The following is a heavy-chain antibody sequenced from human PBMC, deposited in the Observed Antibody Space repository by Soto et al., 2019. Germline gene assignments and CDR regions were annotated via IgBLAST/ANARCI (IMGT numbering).Heavy chain of an antibody. V-gene: IGHV1-3*01. J-gene: IGHJ4*02. CDR1: GYAFTSYT. CDR3: ARDTGSGLRVEPGIFEY. Sequence: QVQLVQSGAEVKKPGASVKVSCNPSGYAFTSYTMHWVRQAPGQGLEWMGWINADNGDSKYSQKFQCRVTITRDTSASIAYMELSSLRSEDTAVYYCARDTGSGLRVEPGIFEYWVQGTLVTVSS. D-gene: IGHD1-26*01. CDR2: INADNGDS.